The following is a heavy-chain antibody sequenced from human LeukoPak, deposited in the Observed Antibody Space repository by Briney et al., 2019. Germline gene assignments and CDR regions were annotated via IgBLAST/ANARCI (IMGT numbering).Heavy chain of an antibody. CDR2: IKSKTDGGTT. D-gene: IGHD6-19*01. CDR1: GFTFSNAW. V-gene: IGHV3-15*01. Sequence: GGSLRLSCAASGFTFSNAWTSWVRQAPGKGREWVGRIKSKTDGGTTDYAAPVKGRFTISRDDSKNTLYLQMNSLKTEDTAVYYCTTDPQWLVEFDYWGQGTLVTVSS. J-gene: IGHJ4*02. CDR3: TTDPQWLVEFDY.